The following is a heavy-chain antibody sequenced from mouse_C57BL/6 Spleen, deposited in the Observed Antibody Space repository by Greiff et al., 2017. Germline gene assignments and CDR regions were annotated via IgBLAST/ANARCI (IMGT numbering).Heavy chain of an antibody. V-gene: IGHV1-37*01. CDR2: INPYNGDT. J-gene: IGHJ2*01. CDR1: GYSFTGYF. CDR3: ARALHYYVSSLYYFDY. Sequence: VQLQQSGPELVKPGASVQISCKASGYSFTGYFMNWVKQSHGKSLEWIGRINPYNGDTFYNQKFKCKSTLTVDYSSSTANMELLSLTSEDFAVYYGARALHYYVSSLYYFDYGGQGTTLTVSS. D-gene: IGHD1-1*01.